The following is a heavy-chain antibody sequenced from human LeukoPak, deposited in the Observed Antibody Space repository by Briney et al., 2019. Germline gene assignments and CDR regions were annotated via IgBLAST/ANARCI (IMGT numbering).Heavy chain of an antibody. CDR2: IYTSGST. Sequence: SETLSLTCTVSGGSISSYYWSWIRQPAGKGLEWIGRIYTSGSTNYNPSLKSRVTMSIDTPKNQFSLKLSSVTAADTAVYYCARRHSSSWHFDXXXQGXLVTV. J-gene: IGHJ4*02. D-gene: IGHD6-13*01. CDR3: ARRHSSSWHFDX. CDR1: GGSISSYY. V-gene: IGHV4-4*07.